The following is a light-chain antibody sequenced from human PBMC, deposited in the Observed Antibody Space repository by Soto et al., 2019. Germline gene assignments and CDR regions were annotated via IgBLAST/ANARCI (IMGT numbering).Light chain of an antibody. CDR2: DDD. J-gene: IGLJ1*01. Sequence: QSVLTQPPSVSAAPGQRVTISCPGSSSNIGGNSVSWYQQLPGTAPKLLIYDDDKQPSGIPDRFSGSKSGTSATLGITGFQTGDEADYYCGSWDSSLSAYVFGTGTKVTVL. V-gene: IGLV1-51*01. CDR3: GSWDSSLSAYV. CDR1: SSNIGGNS.